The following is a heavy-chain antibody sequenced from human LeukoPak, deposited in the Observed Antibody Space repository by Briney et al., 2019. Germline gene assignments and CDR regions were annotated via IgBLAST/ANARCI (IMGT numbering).Heavy chain of an antibody. CDR1: GGTFSSYA. J-gene: IGHJ4*02. V-gene: IGHV1-69*13. Sequence: SVKVSCKASGGTFSSYAISWVRQAPGQGLEWMGGIIPIFGTANYAQKFQGRVTITADESTSTAYMELSSLRSEDTAVYYCARSGQWLVGYFDYWGQGTLVTVSS. CDR3: ARSGQWLVGYFDY. D-gene: IGHD6-19*01. CDR2: IIPIFGTA.